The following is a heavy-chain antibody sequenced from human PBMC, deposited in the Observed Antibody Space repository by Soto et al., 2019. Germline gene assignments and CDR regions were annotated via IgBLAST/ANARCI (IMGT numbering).Heavy chain of an antibody. CDR3: ADTVYQWLVRNRARQWCYYYMDV. CDR2: INHSGST. Sequence: SETLSLTCAVYGGSFSGYYWSWIRQPPGKGLEWIGEINHSGSTNYNPSLKSRVTITVDTSKNQFSLKLSSVTAADTAVYYCADTVYQWLVRNRARQWCYYYMDVWGKGTTVTVS. V-gene: IGHV4-34*01. D-gene: IGHD6-19*01. CDR1: GGSFSGYY. J-gene: IGHJ6*03.